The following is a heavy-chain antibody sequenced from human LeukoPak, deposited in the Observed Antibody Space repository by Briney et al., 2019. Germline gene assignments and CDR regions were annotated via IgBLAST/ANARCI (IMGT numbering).Heavy chain of an antibody. J-gene: IGHJ4*02. CDR3: ASTPATWELLNY. D-gene: IGHD1-26*01. CDR2: ISSSSTI. CDR1: GFTLSSYS. V-gene: IGHV3-48*02. Sequence: PGGSLRLSCAASGFTLSSYSMNWVRQAPGKGLEWVSYISSSSTIYYADSVKGRFTISRDNAENSLYLQMNSLRDEDTAVYYCASTPATWELLNYWGQGTLVTVSS.